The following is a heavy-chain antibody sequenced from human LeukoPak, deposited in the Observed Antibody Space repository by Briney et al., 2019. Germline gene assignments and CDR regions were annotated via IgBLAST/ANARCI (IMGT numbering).Heavy chain of an antibody. CDR1: GGSISSYY. Sequence: PSETLSLTCTVSGGSISSYYWSWIRQPAGKGLEWIGRIYTSGSTNYNPSLKSRVTMSVVRSKNQFSLKLSSVTAADTAVYYCARGMGEVSNNWFDPWGQGTLVTVSS. CDR3: ARGMGEVSNNWFDP. D-gene: IGHD3-3*02. CDR2: IYTSGST. J-gene: IGHJ5*02. V-gene: IGHV4-4*07.